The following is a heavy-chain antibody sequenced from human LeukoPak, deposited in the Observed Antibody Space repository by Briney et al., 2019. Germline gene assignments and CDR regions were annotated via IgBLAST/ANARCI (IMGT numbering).Heavy chain of an antibody. CDR2: IYTSGST. Sequence: SETLSLTCTVSGGSISRYYWSWIPEPAGKGLEWIGRIYTSGSTNYNPTVKSRVTMSVDTTKMKFYPKLSSVTAADTAVYYCARVRRRDYMDVWGKGTTVTVSS. V-gene: IGHV4-4*07. CDR1: GGSISRYY. J-gene: IGHJ6*03. CDR3: ARVRRRDYMDV.